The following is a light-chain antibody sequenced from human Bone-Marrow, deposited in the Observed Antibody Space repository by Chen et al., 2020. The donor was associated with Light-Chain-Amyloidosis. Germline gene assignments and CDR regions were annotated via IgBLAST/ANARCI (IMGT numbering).Light chain of an antibody. Sequence: SYELTQPPSVSVSPGQSARITCSGDDLPTKYAYWYQQKPVQAPVLVIHRDTERPSGISERFFGSSSGTTATLNISGVQAEDEADYHCQSADSSGTYEVIFGGGTKLTVL. CDR2: RDT. CDR3: QSADSSGTYEVI. V-gene: IGLV3-25*03. J-gene: IGLJ2*01. CDR1: DLPTKY.